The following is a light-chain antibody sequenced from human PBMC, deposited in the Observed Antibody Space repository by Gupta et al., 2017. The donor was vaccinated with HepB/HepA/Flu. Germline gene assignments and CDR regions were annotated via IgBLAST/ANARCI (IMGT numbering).Light chain of an antibody. CDR2: TTD. V-gene: IGLV1-44*01. J-gene: IGLJ2*01. CDR3: AALDDGLSGVI. Sequence: QAILTQQPSASGAPGQRVTVPCSGTSSNIGTNTVTWSQQVPGAPPKLLIFTTDQRPSGGPDRFSGSKSGTSASLAISGLLSEDEATYFCAALDDGLSGVIFGGGTKLAVL. CDR1: SSNIGTNT.